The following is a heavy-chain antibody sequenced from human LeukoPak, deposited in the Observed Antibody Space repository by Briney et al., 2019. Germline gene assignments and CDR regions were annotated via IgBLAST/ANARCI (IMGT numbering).Heavy chain of an antibody. D-gene: IGHD6-13*01. V-gene: IGHV1-3*01. CDR2: INAGNGNT. CDR1: GYTFTTYA. J-gene: IGHJ3*02. Sequence: ASVKVSCKASGYTFTTYAMHWVRQAPGQRLEWMGWINAGNGNTKYSQKFQGRVTITRDTSASTAYMELSSLRSEDTAVYYCAREWSQYSSTWKGAFDIWGQGTMVTVSS. CDR3: AREWSQYSSTWKGAFDI.